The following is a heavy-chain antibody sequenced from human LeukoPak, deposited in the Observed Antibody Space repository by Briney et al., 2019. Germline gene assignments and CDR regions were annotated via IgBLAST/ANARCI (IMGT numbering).Heavy chain of an antibody. CDR1: GGSISSYY. CDR2: IYYSGST. CDR3: ARDGIVGATFDP. J-gene: IGHJ5*02. V-gene: IGHV4-59*01. Sequence: PSETLSLTCTVSGGSISSYYWSWIRQPPGKGLEWIGYIYYSGSTNYNPSLKSRVTISVDTSKNQFSLKLSSVTAADTAVYYCARDGIVGATFDPWGQGTLVTVSS. D-gene: IGHD1-26*01.